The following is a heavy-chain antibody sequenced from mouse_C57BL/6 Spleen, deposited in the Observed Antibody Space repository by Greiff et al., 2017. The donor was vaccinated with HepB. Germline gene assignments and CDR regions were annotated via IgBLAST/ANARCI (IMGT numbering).Heavy chain of an antibody. J-gene: IGHJ3*01. CDR2: INPGSGGT. D-gene: IGHD1-1*01. V-gene: IGHV1-54*01. CDR3: ARGGYYGSRFAY. CDR1: GYAFTNYL. Sequence: VQLQQSGAELVRPGTSVKVSCKASGYAFTNYLIEWVKQRPGQGLEWIGVINPGSGGTNYNEKFKGKATLTADKSSSTAYMQLSSLTSEDSAVYFCARGGYYGSRFAYWGQGTLVTVSA.